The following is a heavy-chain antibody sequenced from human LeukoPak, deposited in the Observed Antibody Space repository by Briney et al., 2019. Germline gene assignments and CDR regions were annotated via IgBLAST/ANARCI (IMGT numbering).Heavy chain of an antibody. CDR1: GFTFSSYA. CDR2: ISGSGGST. J-gene: IGHJ5*02. V-gene: IGHV3-23*01. D-gene: IGHD3-10*01. Sequence: RGSLRLSCAPSGFTFSSYAMSWVRQAPSKPLECVSAISGSGGSTYYADSVKGRFTISRDNSKNTLYLQMSSLRAEDTAVYYCAKDRSPLYGSGSYHWFDPWGQGTLVTVSS. CDR3: AKDRSPLYGSGSYHWFDP.